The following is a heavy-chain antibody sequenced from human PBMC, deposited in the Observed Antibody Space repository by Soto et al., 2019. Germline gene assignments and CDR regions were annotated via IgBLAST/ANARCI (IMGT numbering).Heavy chain of an antibody. J-gene: IGHJ4*02. CDR2: IKTSTGTT. CDR3: ARGSLIHFDY. CDR1: GFTFSGFA. V-gene: IGHV3-48*02. Sequence: GGSLRLSCADSGFTFSGFAMNWVRQAPGKGLEWISYIKTSTGTTHYADSVKGRFTISRDNAKNSVYLQMNSLRDEDTAVYYCARGSLIHFDYWGQGALVTVSS.